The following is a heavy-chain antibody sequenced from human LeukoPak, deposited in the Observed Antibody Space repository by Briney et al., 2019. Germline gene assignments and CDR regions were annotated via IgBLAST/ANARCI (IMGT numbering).Heavy chain of an antibody. D-gene: IGHD2-21*01. CDR2: ISSSSTYI. CDR1: GFTLRSYS. Sequence: PGGSLSLSCAASGFTLRSYSMDWVRQAPGRGLEWVSSISSSSTYIYYADSVEGRFTASRDNAKTSLYLQMNSLKAEDSAIYYCGRGSHSIGGFIHSWGEPSLVTVSS. J-gene: IGHJ4*02. CDR3: GRGSHSIGGFIHS. V-gene: IGHV3-21*01.